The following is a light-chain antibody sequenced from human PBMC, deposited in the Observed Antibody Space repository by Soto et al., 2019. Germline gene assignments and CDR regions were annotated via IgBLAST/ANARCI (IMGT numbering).Light chain of an antibody. J-gene: IGKJ4*01. V-gene: IGKV1-5*01. CDR3: QQGKSFPLP. CDR1: SSSKW. CDR2: DVS. Sequence: DIQMTQSPSTLAASVGDTVTMTCRSSSKWLAWYQKKPGKAPNTLIYDVSNLERGVPPRFSGSASGTDFTLTISRLKPEDVATYDCQQGKSFPLPFCGGTKVDIK.